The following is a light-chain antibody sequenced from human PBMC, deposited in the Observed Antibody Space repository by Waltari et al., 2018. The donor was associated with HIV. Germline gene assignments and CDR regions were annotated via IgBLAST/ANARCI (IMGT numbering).Light chain of an antibody. V-gene: IGLV1-47*01. CDR2: RNN. J-gene: IGLJ3*02. CDR1: SSNIRSNY. Sequence: QSVLPQPPSASGTPGQRVTTSSSGSSSNIRSNYVYWYQQPPRTAPKLLIYRNNQRPSGVPDRFSGSKSGTSASLAISGLRSEDEADYYCAAWDDSLSGWVFGGGTKLTVL. CDR3: AAWDDSLSGWV.